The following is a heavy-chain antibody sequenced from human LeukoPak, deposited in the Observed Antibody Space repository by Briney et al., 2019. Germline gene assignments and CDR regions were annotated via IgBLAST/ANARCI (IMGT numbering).Heavy chain of an antibody. CDR3: ARGTHSPRYYYYGMDV. CDR1: GFTFRSYA. CDR2: ISFDGNNK. V-gene: IGHV3-30-3*01. D-gene: IGHD1-14*01. J-gene: IGHJ6*02. Sequence: SGGSLRLYCEASGFTFRSYAMHWVRQAPGKGLEWVAVISFDGNNKSYADSVKGRFTISRDSSKSTLYLQMNSLRAEDTAVYFCARGTHSPRYYYYGMDVWGQGTTVTVSS.